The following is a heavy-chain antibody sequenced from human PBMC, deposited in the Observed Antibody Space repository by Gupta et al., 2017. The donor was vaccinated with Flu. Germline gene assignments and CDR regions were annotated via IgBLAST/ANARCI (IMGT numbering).Heavy chain of an antibody. V-gene: IGHV4-4*07. CDR1: GGSISSYY. CDR3: ARVAYDSSGYYGGNAFHV. D-gene: IGHD3-22*01. Sequence: VLLQESGPGLVKPSDPLSLTCTVPGGSISSYYWSCIRQPAGKGLEWIGCVRISGTINNNPSLKGRVTMSIDTSKNQFSMKLSSVSAADTAEYYCARVAYDSSGYYGGNAFHVWGQGTMVTVSS. J-gene: IGHJ3*01. CDR2: VRISGTI.